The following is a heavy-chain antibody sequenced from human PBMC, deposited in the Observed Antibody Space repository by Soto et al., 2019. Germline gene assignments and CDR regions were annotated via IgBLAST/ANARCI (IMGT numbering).Heavy chain of an antibody. Sequence: EVQLLESAGGLVQPGGSLRLSCAASGFTFSSYAMSWVRQAPGKGLEWVSAISGSGGSTYYADSVKGRFTISRDNSKNTLYLQMNSLRAEDTAVYYCAISPGIAAAFSDYWGQGTLVTVSS. CDR1: GFTFSSYA. D-gene: IGHD6-13*01. CDR2: ISGSGGST. CDR3: AISPGIAAAFSDY. V-gene: IGHV3-23*01. J-gene: IGHJ4*02.